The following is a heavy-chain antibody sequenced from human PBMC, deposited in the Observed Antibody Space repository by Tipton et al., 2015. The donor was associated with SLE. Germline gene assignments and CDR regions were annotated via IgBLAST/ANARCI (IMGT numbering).Heavy chain of an antibody. D-gene: IGHD6-19*01. Sequence: TLSLTCTVSGGSISSDSYYWSWIRQPAGKGLEWIGYIYTSGSTNYNPSLKSRVTISVDTSKNQFSLKLSSVTAADTAVYYCARGAAVAGDAFDIWGQGTMVTVSS. CDR1: GGSISSDSYY. V-gene: IGHV4-61*09. CDR2: IYTSGST. J-gene: IGHJ3*02. CDR3: ARGAAVAGDAFDI.